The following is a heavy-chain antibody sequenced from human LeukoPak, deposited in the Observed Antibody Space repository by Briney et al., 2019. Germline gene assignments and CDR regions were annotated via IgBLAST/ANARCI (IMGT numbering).Heavy chain of an antibody. CDR3: ASLGGPYYYYYYMDV. CDR1: GYSFASYW. CDR2: IYPGDSDT. Sequence: GESLKISCKGSGYSFASYWIGWVRQMPGKGLEWMGVIYPGDSDTRYSPSFQGQVTISADKSISTAYLPWSSLKASDTAMYYCASLGGPYYYYYYMDVWGKGTTVSVSS. J-gene: IGHJ6*03. D-gene: IGHD7-27*01. V-gene: IGHV5-51*01.